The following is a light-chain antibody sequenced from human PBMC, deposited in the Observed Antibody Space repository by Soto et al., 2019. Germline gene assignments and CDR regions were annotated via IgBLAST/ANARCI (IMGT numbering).Light chain of an antibody. CDR1: SSDVGSYNF. V-gene: IGLV2-23*02. J-gene: IGLJ2*01. Sequence: QSALTQPASVSGSPGQSITISCTGTSSDVGSYNFVSWYQQHPGKAPKLMIYEVTKRPSGVSNRFSSSKSGNTASLTISGLQAEDEADYYCCSYATGNTLVSGGGTKLTVL. CDR2: EVT. CDR3: CSYATGNTLV.